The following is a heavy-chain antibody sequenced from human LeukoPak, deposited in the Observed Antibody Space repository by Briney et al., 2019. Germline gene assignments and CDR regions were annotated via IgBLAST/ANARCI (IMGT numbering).Heavy chain of an antibody. CDR1: GYSFTSNV. Sequence: ASVKVSCKASGYSFTSNVISWVRQAPGQGLEWMGWISAYNGNTNYAQKLQGRVTMTTDTSTSTAYMELRSLRSDDTAVYYCARENGDYYFDYWGQGTLVTVSS. J-gene: IGHJ4*02. CDR3: ARENGDYYFDY. V-gene: IGHV1-18*01. D-gene: IGHD4-17*01. CDR2: ISAYNGNT.